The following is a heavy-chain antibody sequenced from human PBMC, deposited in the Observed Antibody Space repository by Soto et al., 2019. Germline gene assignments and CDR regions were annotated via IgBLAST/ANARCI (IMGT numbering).Heavy chain of an antibody. J-gene: IGHJ3*02. V-gene: IGHV3-9*01. D-gene: IGHD6-19*01. CDR1: GFTFDDYA. Sequence: GGSLRLSCAASGFTFDDYAMHWVRQAPGKGLEWVSGISWNSGSIGYADSVKGRFTISRDNAKNSLYLQMNSLRAEDTALYYCARAAVADSAFDIWGQGTMVTVSS. CDR2: ISWNSGSI. CDR3: ARAAVADSAFDI.